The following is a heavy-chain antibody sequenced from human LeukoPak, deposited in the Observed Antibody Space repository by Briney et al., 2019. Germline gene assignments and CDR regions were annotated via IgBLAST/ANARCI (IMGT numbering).Heavy chain of an antibody. Sequence: PGGPLRFSCSTSGSPFGAFAMSGVGQAPGRGLEGVGFFHAKAYGGATKYAASVNGRFSISRDDSQSIANLQMNDLKTEDTAVYYCTRAPHPRCSSSGCYLDYWGQGTLVTVSS. J-gene: IGHJ4*02. V-gene: IGHV3-49*04. CDR2: FHAKAYGGAT. CDR1: GSPFGAFA. D-gene: IGHD2-2*01. CDR3: TRAPHPRCSSSGCYLDY.